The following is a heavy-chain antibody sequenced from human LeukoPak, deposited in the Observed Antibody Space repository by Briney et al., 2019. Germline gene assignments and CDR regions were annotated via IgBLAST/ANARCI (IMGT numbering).Heavy chain of an antibody. CDR3: ARAEADCSSTCCYINWFDP. CDR2: INHSGST. D-gene: IGHD2-2*01. Sequence: SETLSLTCAVYGGSFSGYYWSWIRQPPGKGLEWIGEINHSGSTNYNPSLKSRVTISVDTSKNQFSLKLSSVTAADTAVYYCARAEADCSSTCCYINWFDPWGQGTLVTVSS. J-gene: IGHJ5*02. CDR1: GGSFSGYY. V-gene: IGHV4-34*01.